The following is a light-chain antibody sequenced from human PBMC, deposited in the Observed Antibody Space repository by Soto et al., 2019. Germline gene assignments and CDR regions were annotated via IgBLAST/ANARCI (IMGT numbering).Light chain of an antibody. J-gene: IGLJ2*01. Sequence: QSALTQPASVSGSPGQSITISCTGTSSDVGSYNLVSWYQQHPGKALKLMIYEGSKRPSGVSNRFSGSKSGNTASLTISGLQAEDEADYYCCSYAGSSTPGVFGGGTKVTVL. CDR1: SSDVGSYNL. CDR2: EGS. V-gene: IGLV2-23*01. CDR3: CSYAGSSTPGV.